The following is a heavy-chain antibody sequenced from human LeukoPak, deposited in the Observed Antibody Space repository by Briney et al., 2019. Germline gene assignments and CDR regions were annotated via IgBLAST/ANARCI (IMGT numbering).Heavy chain of an antibody. CDR3: ARGSRESGEDY. CDR2: INHSGST. V-gene: IGHV4-4*02. J-gene: IGHJ4*02. Sequence: PSGTLSLTCAVSGGSISSSNWWSWVRQSPGKGLEWIGEINHSGSTNYNPSLKSRVTISVDTSKNQFSLKLSSVTAADTAVYYCARGSRESGEDYWGQGTLVTVSS. D-gene: IGHD3-10*01. CDR1: GGSISSSNW.